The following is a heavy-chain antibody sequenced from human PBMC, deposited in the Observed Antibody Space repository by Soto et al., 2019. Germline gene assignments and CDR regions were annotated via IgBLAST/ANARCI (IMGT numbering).Heavy chain of an antibody. V-gene: IGHV4-59*01. CDR1: GGSISSYY. Sequence: PSETLSLTCTVSGGSISSYYWSWIRQPPGKGLEWIGYIYYSGSTKYNPSLKSRVTISLDTSKNQFSLKLSSVTAADTAVYYCARAKEPVAGNYDYWGQGTLVTVSS. J-gene: IGHJ4*02. CDR2: IYYSGST. D-gene: IGHD6-19*01. CDR3: ARAKEPVAGNYDY.